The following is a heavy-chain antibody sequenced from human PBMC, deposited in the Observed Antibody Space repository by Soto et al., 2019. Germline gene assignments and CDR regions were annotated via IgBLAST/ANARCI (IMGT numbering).Heavy chain of an antibody. CDR3: ARGSHWFGP. D-gene: IGHD3-10*01. V-gene: IGHV4-59*08. J-gene: IGHJ5*02. CDR2: ISDRGDI. Sequence: SVTQAGPCRVADGASTSSGWSWFRQSPGKGLEWIGQISDRGDINYNPPLESRVAISTDTSKNQVSLTLTAVNAADTAVYFCARGSHWFGPWGQGSLVTVSS. CDR1: DGASTSSG.